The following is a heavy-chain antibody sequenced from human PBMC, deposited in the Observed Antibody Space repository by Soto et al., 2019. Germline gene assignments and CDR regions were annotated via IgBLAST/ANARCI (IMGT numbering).Heavy chain of an antibody. CDR1: GFPFTSYG. V-gene: IGHV3-30*03. Sequence: QVQLVESGGGVVQPGRSLRLSCAASGFPFTSYGMHWVREGPDKGLEWVAIISYDGSDKYYADSVKGRFTISRDNSKNNLYLQMNSLRPEDTALYHCVGGQYYFDYRGQGTLVIVSS. D-gene: IGHD3-10*01. CDR2: ISYDGSDK. J-gene: IGHJ4*02. CDR3: VGGQYYFDY.